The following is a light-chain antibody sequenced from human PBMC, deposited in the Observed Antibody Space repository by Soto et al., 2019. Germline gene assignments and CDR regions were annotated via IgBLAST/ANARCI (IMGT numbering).Light chain of an antibody. CDR2: GAS. Sequence: EIVLTPSPGTLSLSAGERATLSCRASQSINNNYLAWYQQKPGQAPTVLIYGASSRAPGIPDRFSGSGSGTDFTLTISRLEPEDFAVYYCQPYDASPTFGQGTKVEIK. V-gene: IGKV3-20*01. J-gene: IGKJ1*01. CDR1: QSINNNY. CDR3: QPYDASPT.